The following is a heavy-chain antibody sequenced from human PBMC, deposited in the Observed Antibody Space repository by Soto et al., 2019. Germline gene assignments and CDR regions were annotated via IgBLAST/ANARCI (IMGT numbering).Heavy chain of an antibody. CDR3: ARGRLVPAVNFDY. D-gene: IGHD2-2*01. CDR2: IYHSGTS. Sequence: PSETLSLTCAFSGDSISSGGFSLSWIRQPPGKGLEWIGYIYHSGTSFYNPSLKSRVTISVDGSKNQFSLKVNSVTAADTAVYYCARGRLVPAVNFDYWGLGTLVTVSS. J-gene: IGHJ4*02. V-gene: IGHV4-30-2*01. CDR1: GDSISSGGFS.